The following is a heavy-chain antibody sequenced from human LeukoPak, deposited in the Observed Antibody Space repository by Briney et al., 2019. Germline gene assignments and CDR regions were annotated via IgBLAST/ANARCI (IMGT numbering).Heavy chain of an antibody. J-gene: IGHJ4*02. V-gene: IGHV4-34*01. CDR3: ARDTYYSGSGTYFEDYFDS. CDR1: GGSFSGYY. D-gene: IGHD3-10*01. CDR2: INHSGST. Sequence: PSETLSLTCAVYGGSFSGYYWSWIRQPPGKGLEWIGEINHSGSTNYNPSLKSRVSISVDTSKNQFSLKVNSVTAADTAVYYCARDTYYSGSGTYFEDYFDSWGQGILVTVSS.